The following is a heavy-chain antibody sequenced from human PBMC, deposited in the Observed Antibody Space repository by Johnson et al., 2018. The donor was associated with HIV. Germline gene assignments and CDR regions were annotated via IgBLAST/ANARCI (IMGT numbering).Heavy chain of an antibody. CDR1: GLSFSDYG. Sequence: VQLVESGGGVVQPGRSVRLSCAASGLSFSDYGMHWVRQAPGNGLEWVSYISSSGSTIYYADSVKGRFTISRDNAKNSLYLQMNSLRAEDTAVYYCARDIAIQLWSHDAFDIWGQGTMVTVSS. D-gene: IGHD5-18*01. CDR3: ARDIAIQLWSHDAFDI. CDR2: ISSSGSTI. V-gene: IGHV3-48*04. J-gene: IGHJ3*02.